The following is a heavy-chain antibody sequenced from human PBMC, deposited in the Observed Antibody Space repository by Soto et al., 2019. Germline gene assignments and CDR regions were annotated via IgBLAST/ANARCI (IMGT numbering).Heavy chain of an antibody. V-gene: IGHV4-59*01. CDR3: AGGADFWSGIPFDY. J-gene: IGHJ4*02. CDR1: GGSISSYY. CDR2: IYYSGST. Sequence: PSETLSLTCTVSGGSISSYYWSWIRQPPGKGLEWIGYIYYSGSTNYNPSLKSRVTISVDTSKNQFSLKLSSVTAADTAVYYCAGGADFWSGIPFDYWGQGTLVTVSS. D-gene: IGHD3-3*01.